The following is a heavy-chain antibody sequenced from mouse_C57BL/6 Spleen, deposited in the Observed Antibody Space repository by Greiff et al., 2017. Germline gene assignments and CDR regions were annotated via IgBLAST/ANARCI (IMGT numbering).Heavy chain of an antibody. CDR1: GYAFSRYW. CDR3: AREGELAWFAY. Sequence: VKLMESGAELVKPGASVTISCKASGYAFSRYWMNWVKQRPGKGLEWLGQIYSGDGDTNSNGKFKGKATLTADKSSSTAYMQLSSLTSEDSAVYFCAREGELAWFAYWGQGTLVTVSA. V-gene: IGHV1-80*01. CDR2: IYSGDGDT. J-gene: IGHJ3*01.